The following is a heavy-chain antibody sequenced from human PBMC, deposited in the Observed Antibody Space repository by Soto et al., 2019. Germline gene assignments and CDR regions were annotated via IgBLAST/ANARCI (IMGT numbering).Heavy chain of an antibody. D-gene: IGHD3-22*01. CDR2: IYNSGSS. CDR3: AIYDYDSGGYSRRYFQH. V-gene: IGHV4-31*03. Sequence: QVQLQESGPGLVKPSQTLSLTCTVSGGSITSDNYAWTWIRQHPGKGLEYIGYIYNSGSSYYNSSLSSRATMSVDPPQNQFSLKLSSVSAADTAVYYCAIYDYDSGGYSRRYFQHWGQGTLVTVSS. J-gene: IGHJ1*01. CDR1: GGSITSDNYA.